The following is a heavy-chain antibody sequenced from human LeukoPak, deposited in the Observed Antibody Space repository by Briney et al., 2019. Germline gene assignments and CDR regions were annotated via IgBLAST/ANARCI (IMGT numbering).Heavy chain of an antibody. CDR3: AGTRWLQSAIDY. CDR2: IKQDGSEK. J-gene: IGHJ4*02. D-gene: IGHD5-24*01. V-gene: IGHV3-7*01. Sequence: GSLRLSCAASGFTFSSYSMNWVRQAPGKGLEWVANIKQDGSEKYYVDSVKGRFTISRDNAKNSLYVQMNSLRAEDTAVYYCAGTRWLQSAIDYWGQGTLVTVSS. CDR1: GFTFSSYS.